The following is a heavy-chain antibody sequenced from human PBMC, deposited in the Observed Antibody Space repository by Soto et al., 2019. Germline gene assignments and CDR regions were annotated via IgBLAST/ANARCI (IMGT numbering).Heavy chain of an antibody. V-gene: IGHV3-64D*06. Sequence: GGSLRLSCSASGFTFSSYAMHWVRQAPGKGLEYVSAISSNGGSTYYADSVKGRFTISRDNSKNTLYLQMSSLRAEDTAVYYCVKGFNRTQIPFDYWGQGTLVTVSS. J-gene: IGHJ4*02. CDR3: VKGFNRTQIPFDY. CDR1: GFTFSSYA. CDR2: ISSNGGST. D-gene: IGHD2-2*02.